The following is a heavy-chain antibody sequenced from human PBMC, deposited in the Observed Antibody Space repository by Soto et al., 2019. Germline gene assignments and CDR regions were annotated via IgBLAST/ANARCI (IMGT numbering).Heavy chain of an antibody. CDR1: GFPFSNSG. J-gene: IGHJ4*02. CDR3: ARDGQYCSGGKCYSAHFDY. D-gene: IGHD2-15*01. V-gene: IGHV3-33*01. Sequence: VQLVESGGGVVQPGRSLTLSCAASGFPFSNSGMHWVRQAPGKGLEWVAIIWFDGSEKYYGDSVKGRFTISRDNSKDTVYQQMTSLRAEDTAVYYCARDGQYCSGGKCYSAHFDYWGQGTLVSVSS. CDR2: IWFDGSEK.